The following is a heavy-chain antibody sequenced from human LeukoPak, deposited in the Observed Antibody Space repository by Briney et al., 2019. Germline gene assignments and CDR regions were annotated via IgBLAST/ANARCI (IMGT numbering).Heavy chain of an antibody. Sequence: GGSLRLSCAASGFTFSSYAMHWVRRAPGKGLEWVAVISYDGSNKYYADSVKGRFTISRDNSKNTLYLQMNSLRAEDTAVYYCARAGCSSTSCWRSDYWGQGTLVTVSS. J-gene: IGHJ4*02. CDR1: GFTFSSYA. CDR2: ISYDGSNK. D-gene: IGHD2-2*01. CDR3: ARAGCSSTSCWRSDY. V-gene: IGHV3-30-3*01.